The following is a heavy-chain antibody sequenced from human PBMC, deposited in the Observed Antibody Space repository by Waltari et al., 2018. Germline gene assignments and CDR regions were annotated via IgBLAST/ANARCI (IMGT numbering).Heavy chain of an antibody. D-gene: IGHD2-2*01. CDR3: VRNGLGYCTSSTCYKNDD. J-gene: IGHJ1*01. Sequence: QVQLQESGPGLVRPSETLSLTCAVSGYLINSGYYWGWVRQTPGKGLQWIGTIYHGGDKYYNPSLESRVTMFLDTSKNQFFLKLTSVTAEDTAMYYCVRNGLGYCTSSTCYKNDDWGQGTLVTVSS. CDR1: GYLINSGYY. CDR2: IYHGGDK. V-gene: IGHV4-38-2*01.